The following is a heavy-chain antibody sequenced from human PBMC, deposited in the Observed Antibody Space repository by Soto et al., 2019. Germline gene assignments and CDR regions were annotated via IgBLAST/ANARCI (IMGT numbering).Heavy chain of an antibody. J-gene: IGHJ2*01. Sequence: GSLRLSCAASVFTFSNAWMSWVRQAQGKGLEWVGRIKSKTDGGTTDYAAPVKGRFTISRDDSKNTLYLQMNSLRAEDTAVYYCAKDPGAWIQLWLRQDWYFDLWGRGTLVTVSS. CDR1: VFTFSNAW. D-gene: IGHD5-18*01. V-gene: IGHV3-15*01. CDR3: AKDPGAWIQLWLRQDWYFDL. CDR2: IKSKTDGGTT.